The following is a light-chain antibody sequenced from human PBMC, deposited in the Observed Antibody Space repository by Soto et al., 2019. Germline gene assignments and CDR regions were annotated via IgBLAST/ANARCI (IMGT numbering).Light chain of an antibody. Sequence: DIPMTQSPSSLSASVGDRVTITCRASQSISNYLNWYQQKPGRAPNLLIYDASNLQSGVPSRFRGSGSGTYFTLTITSLQPEDFATYYCQQSYSTLETFGQGTKVEL. CDR1: QSISNY. CDR3: QQSYSTLET. J-gene: IGKJ1*01. V-gene: IGKV1-39*01. CDR2: DAS.